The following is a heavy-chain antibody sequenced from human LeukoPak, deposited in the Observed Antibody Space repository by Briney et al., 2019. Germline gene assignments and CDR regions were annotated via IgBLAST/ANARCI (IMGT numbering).Heavy chain of an antibody. D-gene: IGHD2-2*02. Sequence: PSETLSLTCTVSGGSISSYYWSWIRQPAGKGLEWIGRIYTSGSTNYNPSLKSRVTMSVDTSKNQFSLRLSSVTAADTAVYYCARDIVVVPAAIDGYSYGYDYYMDVWGKGTTVTVSS. CDR3: ARDIVVVPAAIDGYSYGYDYYMDV. J-gene: IGHJ6*03. CDR2: IYTSGST. CDR1: GGSISSYY. V-gene: IGHV4-4*07.